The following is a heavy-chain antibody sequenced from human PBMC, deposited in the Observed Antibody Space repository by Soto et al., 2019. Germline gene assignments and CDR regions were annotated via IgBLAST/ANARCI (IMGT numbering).Heavy chain of an antibody. V-gene: IGHV3-30*18. CDR1: GFTFIIYG. D-gene: IGHD3-10*01. CDR3: VKVSLITLVPGPSQYYFDY. Sequence: PGGSLRLSCAAAGFTFIIYGMHWVRQAPGKVLEWVADITYERSNKYYAAYVKGRFTITRDNSKNTLYLKMNSLRAKETAVYYCVKVSLITLVPGPSQYYFDYWGQGTLVTVSS. J-gene: IGHJ4*02. CDR2: ITYERSNK.